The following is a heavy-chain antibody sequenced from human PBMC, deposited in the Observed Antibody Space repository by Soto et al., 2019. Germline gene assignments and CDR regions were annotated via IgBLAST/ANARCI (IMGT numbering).Heavy chain of an antibody. J-gene: IGHJ4*02. CDR1: GGTFSNYV. CDR2: IIPIFGTA. D-gene: IGHD1-26*01. Sequence: QVQLVQSGAEVKTPGSSVKVSCKASGGTFSNYVISWVRQAPGQGLEWMGGIIPIFGTANYAQKFQGRVTITADGSTNTAYMELSSLRSEDTAVYYFAGVFSDEKSKYYFDYRGQGTLVTVSS. V-gene: IGHV1-69*01. CDR3: AGVFSDEKSKYYFDY.